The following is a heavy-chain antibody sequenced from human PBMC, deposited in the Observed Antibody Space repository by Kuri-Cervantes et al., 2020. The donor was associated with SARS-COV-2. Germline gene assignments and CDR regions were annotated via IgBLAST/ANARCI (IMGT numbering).Heavy chain of an antibody. V-gene: IGHV4-59*11. J-gene: IGHJ4*01. CDR2: VHNSGST. Sequence: SETLSLTCTASGASIAHHYWSWMRQPPGKGLEWIGYVHNSGSTSFSPSLRSRVTMSIDTSMSQFFLKLYSVTAADTAIYYCAGASFGLVGACDYWGHGTLVTVSS. D-gene: IGHD3/OR15-3a*01. CDR3: AGASFGLVGACDY. CDR1: GASIAHHY.